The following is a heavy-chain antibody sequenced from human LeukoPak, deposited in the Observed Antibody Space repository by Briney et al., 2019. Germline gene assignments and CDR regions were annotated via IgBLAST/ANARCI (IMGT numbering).Heavy chain of an antibody. V-gene: IGHV3-7*01. D-gene: IGHD5-12*01. CDR2: VQHIGGET. CDR1: GFTFSNSW. CDR3: ARESSSGYSGYDPVAFDY. Sequence: GGSLRLSCAGSGFTFSNSWMGWVRQAPGKGLEWVANVQHIGGETYYVDSVKGRFTISRDNAKNSVYLQMNSLGADDTAVYYCARESSSGYSGYDPVAFDYWGQGTLVTVSS. J-gene: IGHJ4*02.